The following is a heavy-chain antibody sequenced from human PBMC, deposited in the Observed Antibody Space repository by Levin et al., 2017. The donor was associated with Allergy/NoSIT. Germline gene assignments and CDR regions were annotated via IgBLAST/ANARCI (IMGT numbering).Heavy chain of an antibody. Sequence: GESLKISCKASGYTFTSYDINWVRQATGQGLEWMGWMNPNSGNTGYAQKFQGRVTMTRNTSISTAYMELSSLRSEDTAVYYCARGPTWGDFWSGYYRGYYYYYGMDVWGQGTTVTVSS. J-gene: IGHJ6*02. D-gene: IGHD3-3*01. CDR3: ARGPTWGDFWSGYYRGYYYYYGMDV. V-gene: IGHV1-8*01. CDR2: MNPNSGNT. CDR1: GYTFTSYD.